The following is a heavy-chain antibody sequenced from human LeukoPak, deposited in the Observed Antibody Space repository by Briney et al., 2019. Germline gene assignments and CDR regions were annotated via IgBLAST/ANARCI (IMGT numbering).Heavy chain of an antibody. D-gene: IGHD3-22*01. CDR1: GFTFGDYA. CDR3: TRWIEYDSSGYYYFDY. V-gene: IGHV3-49*03. Sequence: GGSLRLSCTASGFTFGDYAMSWFRQAPGKGLEWVGFIRSKAYGGTTEYAASVKGRFTISRDDSKSIAYLQMNSLKTEDTAVYYCTRWIEYDSSGYYYFDYWGQGTLVTVSS. CDR2: IRSKAYGGTT. J-gene: IGHJ4*02.